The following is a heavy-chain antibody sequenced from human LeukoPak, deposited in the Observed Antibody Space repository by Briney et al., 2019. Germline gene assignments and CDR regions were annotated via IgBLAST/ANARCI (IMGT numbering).Heavy chain of an antibody. CDR2: IIPIFGTA. CDR3: ARDGAVAGYFDY. J-gene: IGHJ4*02. CDR1: GGSFSSFA. Sequence: SVKVSCKASGGSFSSFAISWVRQAPGQGLEWMGGIIPIFGTANYAQKFQGRVTITADESTSTAYMELSSLRSEDTAVYYCARDGAVAGYFDYWGQGTLVTVSS. D-gene: IGHD6-19*01. V-gene: IGHV1-69*01.